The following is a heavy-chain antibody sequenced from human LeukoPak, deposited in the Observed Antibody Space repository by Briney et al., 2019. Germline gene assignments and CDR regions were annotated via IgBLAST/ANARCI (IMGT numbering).Heavy chain of an antibody. Sequence: SVKVSCKASDYTFSSYGISWVRQAPGQGLEWMGGIIPIFGTANYAQKFQGRVTITADESTSTAYMELSSLRSEDTAVYYCARGGGTYCSGGSCYVDWFDPWGQGTLVTVSS. CDR1: DYTFSSYG. CDR2: IIPIFGTA. J-gene: IGHJ5*02. V-gene: IGHV1-69*13. D-gene: IGHD2-15*01. CDR3: ARGGGTYCSGGSCYVDWFDP.